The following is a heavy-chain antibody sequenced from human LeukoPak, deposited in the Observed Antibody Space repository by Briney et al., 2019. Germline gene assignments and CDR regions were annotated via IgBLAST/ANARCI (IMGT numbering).Heavy chain of an antibody. J-gene: IGHJ5*02. CDR2: NHPYNGNT. Sequence: ASVKVSCKASGYTFKTYGISWMRQAPGQGLECMGWNHPYNGNTNYAQKVQGRLTMTTDTSTSTAYMELRSLRSDDTAVYYCARDREAARPGWFDPWGQGTLVTVSS. D-gene: IGHD6-6*01. CDR1: GYTFKTYG. V-gene: IGHV1-18*01. CDR3: ARDREAARPGWFDP.